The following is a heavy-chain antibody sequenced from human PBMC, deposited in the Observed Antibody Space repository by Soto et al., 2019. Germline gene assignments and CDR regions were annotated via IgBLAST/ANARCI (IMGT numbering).Heavy chain of an antibody. D-gene: IGHD2-2*01. CDR1: GGSVSSGSYY. J-gene: IGHJ5*02. Sequence: QVQLQESGPGLVKPSETLSLTCTVSGGSVSSGSYYWSWIRQPPGKGLEWIGYIYYSGSTNYNPSLKSRVTIAVDTSENQFSLKLSSVTAADTAVYYCARGADIVLVPAAIGWFDPWGQGTLVTVSS. V-gene: IGHV4-61*01. CDR2: IYYSGST. CDR3: ARGADIVLVPAAIGWFDP.